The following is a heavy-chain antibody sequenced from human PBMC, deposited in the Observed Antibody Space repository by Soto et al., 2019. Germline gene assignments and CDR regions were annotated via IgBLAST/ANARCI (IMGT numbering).Heavy chain of an antibody. CDR1: GGTFSSYA. V-gene: IGHV1-69*13. J-gene: IGHJ6*02. CDR3: ASTLRFLEWLLEDYYGMDV. D-gene: IGHD3-3*01. Sequence: ASVKVSCKASGGTFSSYAISWVRQAPGQGLEWMGGIIPIFGTANYAQKFQGGVTITADESTSTAYMELSSLRSEDTAVYYCASTLRFLEWLLEDYYGMDVWGQGTTVTVSS. CDR2: IIPIFGTA.